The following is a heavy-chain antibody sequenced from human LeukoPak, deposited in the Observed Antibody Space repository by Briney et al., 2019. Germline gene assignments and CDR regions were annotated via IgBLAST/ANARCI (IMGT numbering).Heavy chain of an antibody. CDR2: ISYDGSNK. D-gene: IGHD6-19*01. Sequence: PGGSLRLSCAASGFTFSSYAMHWVRQAPGKGLEWVAVISYDGSNKYNADSVKGRFTISRDNSKNTLYLQMNSLRAEDTAVYYCARGPRLVDAFDIWGQGTMVTVSS. CDR3: ARGPRLVDAFDI. J-gene: IGHJ3*02. CDR1: GFTFSSYA. V-gene: IGHV3-30-3*01.